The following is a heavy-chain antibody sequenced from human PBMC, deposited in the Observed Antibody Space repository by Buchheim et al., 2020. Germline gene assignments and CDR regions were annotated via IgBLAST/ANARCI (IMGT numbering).Heavy chain of an antibody. CDR2: IKQDGSEK. Sequence: EVQLVESGGGLVQPGGSLRLSCAASGFTFSSYWMSWVRQAPGKGLEWVANIKQDGSEKYYVDSAKGRFTISSDNAKNSLYLQMNSLRAEDTAVYYCARVGPITMVRGVIIMFDYWGQGTL. CDR1: GFTFSSYW. CDR3: ARVGPITMVRGVIIMFDY. D-gene: IGHD3-10*01. V-gene: IGHV3-7*01. J-gene: IGHJ4*02.